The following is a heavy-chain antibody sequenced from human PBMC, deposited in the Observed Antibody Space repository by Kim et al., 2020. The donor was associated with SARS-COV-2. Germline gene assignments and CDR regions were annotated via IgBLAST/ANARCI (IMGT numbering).Heavy chain of an antibody. CDR2: IYTSGST. D-gene: IGHD2-2*01. CDR3: ARGGGYCSSTSCYYGTAFAY. J-gene: IGHJ4*02. V-gene: IGHV4-61*02. Sequence: SETLSLTCTVSGGSISSGSYYWSWIRQPAGKGLEWIGRIYTSGSTNYNPSLKSRVTISVDTSKNQFSLKLSSVTAADTAVYYCARGGGYCSSTSCYYGTAFAYWGQGTLVTVSS. CDR1: GGSISSGSYY.